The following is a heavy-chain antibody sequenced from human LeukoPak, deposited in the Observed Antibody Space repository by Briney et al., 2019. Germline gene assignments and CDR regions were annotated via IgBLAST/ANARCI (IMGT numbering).Heavy chain of an antibody. Sequence: ASVKVSCKASGYTFTSYDINWGRQATGQGLEWMGWMNPNSGNTGYAQRFQGRVTITRNTSISTAYMELSSLRSEDTAVYYCTVQSDYDSSGYYYIWGQGTLVTVSS. J-gene: IGHJ4*02. CDR3: TVQSDYDSSGYYYI. CDR1: GYTFTSYD. V-gene: IGHV1-8*03. D-gene: IGHD3-22*01. CDR2: MNPNSGNT.